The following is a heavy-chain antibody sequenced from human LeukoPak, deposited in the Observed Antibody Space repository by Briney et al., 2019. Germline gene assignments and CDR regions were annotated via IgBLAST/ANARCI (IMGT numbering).Heavy chain of an antibody. CDR1: GGSISGGSYF. V-gene: IGHV4-39*01. Sequence: PSQTLSLTCAVSGGSISGGSYFWGWIRQPPGKGLEWIGSIYYSGNTYYNPSLKSRVTISVDTSKNQFSLKLSSVTAADTAVYYCVRLKEGIDYWGQGTLVTVSS. CDR3: VRLKEGIDY. D-gene: IGHD3-10*01. CDR2: IYYSGNT. J-gene: IGHJ4*02.